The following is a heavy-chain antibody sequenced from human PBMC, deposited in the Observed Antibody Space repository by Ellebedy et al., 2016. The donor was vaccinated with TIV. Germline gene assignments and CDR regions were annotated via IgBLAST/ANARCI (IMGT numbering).Heavy chain of an antibody. Sequence: SETLSFTCNVSGDSVSSSRYYWGWTRQPPGKGLEWIGRIYNSGRSYYNLSLKSRLSISVDTSNNRFYLKLSYVTAADTAGYYCARHCWGYCGEERSKWFDPWGQGTLVTVSS. D-gene: IGHD2-21*01. CDR1: GDSVSSSRYY. V-gene: IGHV4-39*01. J-gene: IGHJ5*02. CDR2: IYNSGRS. CDR3: ARHCWGYCGEERSKWFDP.